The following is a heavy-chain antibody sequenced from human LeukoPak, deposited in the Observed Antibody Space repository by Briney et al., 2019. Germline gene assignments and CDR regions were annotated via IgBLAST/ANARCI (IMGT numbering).Heavy chain of an antibody. V-gene: IGHV3-30*02. CDR2: IRYDGSNK. CDR1: GFTFSSYG. CDR3: AKDLIPTMIVVGAHDY. Sequence: GGSLRLSXAASGFTFSSYGMHWVRQAPGKGLEWVAFIRYDGSNKYYADSVKGRFTISRDNSKNTLYLQMNSLRAEDTAVYYCAKDLIPTMIVVGAHDYWGQGTLVTVSS. D-gene: IGHD3-22*01. J-gene: IGHJ4*02.